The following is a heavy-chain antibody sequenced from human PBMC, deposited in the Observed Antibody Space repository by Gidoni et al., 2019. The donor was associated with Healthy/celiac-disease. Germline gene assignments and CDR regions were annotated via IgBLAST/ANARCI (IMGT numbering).Heavy chain of an antibody. V-gene: IGHV3-21*01. CDR2: ISSSSSYI. J-gene: IGHJ6*02. Sequence: EVQLVESGGGLVKPGGSLRLSCAASGFTFMSYSMNWVRQAPGKGLEWVSSISSSSSYIYYADSVKGRFTISRDNAKNSLYLQMNSLRAEDTAVYYCARGGSSIAARYYYYGMDVWGQGTTVTVSS. CDR3: ARGGSSIAARYYYYGMDV. D-gene: IGHD6-6*01. CDR1: GFTFMSYS.